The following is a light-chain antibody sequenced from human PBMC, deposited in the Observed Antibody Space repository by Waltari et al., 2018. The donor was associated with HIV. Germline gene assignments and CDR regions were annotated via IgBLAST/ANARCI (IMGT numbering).Light chain of an antibody. CDR2: GTS. Sequence: SVLTQPPSVSWAPGPSVTISCTGHLSHLGAGSDVHWYKQLPGTAPKLLIYGTSNRPSGVPDRFAASKSGTSASLAITGLQAEDEADYYCQSYDSSLSGKVFGGGTKLTVL. CDR1: LSHLGAGSD. CDR3: QSYDSSLSGKV. V-gene: IGLV1-40*01. J-gene: IGLJ3*02.